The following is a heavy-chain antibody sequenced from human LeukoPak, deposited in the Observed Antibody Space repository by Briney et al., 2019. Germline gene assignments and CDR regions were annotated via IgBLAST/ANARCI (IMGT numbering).Heavy chain of an antibody. J-gene: IGHJ4*02. CDR3: ARSVGVSLEPEDY. V-gene: IGHV6-1*01. CDR2: TYYRSKWYN. CDR1: GYSVTSNSAA. Sequence: SQTLSLTCAISGYSVTSNSAAWNWIRQSPSRGLEWLGRTYYRSKWYNDYAVSVKSRITINPDTSKNQFSLQLNSVTPEDTAVYYCARSVGVSLEPEDYWGQGTLVTVSS. D-gene: IGHD2-8*01.